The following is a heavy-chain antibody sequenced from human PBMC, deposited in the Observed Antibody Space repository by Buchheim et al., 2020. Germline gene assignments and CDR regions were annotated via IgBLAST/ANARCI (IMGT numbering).Heavy chain of an antibody. CDR2: MNPNSGNT. D-gene: IGHD3-9*01. V-gene: IGHV1-8*01. Sequence: QVQLVQSGAEVKKPGASVKVSCKASGYTFTSYDINWVRQATGQGLEWMGWMNPNSGNTGYAQKFQGRVTMTRNTSISTAYMELSSLRSEDTAVYYCARGARRLVLLRYFDSSHYYYGMDVWGQGTT. J-gene: IGHJ6*02. CDR3: ARGARRLVLLRYFDSSHYYYGMDV. CDR1: GYTFTSYD.